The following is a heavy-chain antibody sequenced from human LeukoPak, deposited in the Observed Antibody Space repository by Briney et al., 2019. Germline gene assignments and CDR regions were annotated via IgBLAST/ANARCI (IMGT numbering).Heavy chain of an antibody. CDR2: INPNTGGT. J-gene: IGHJ4*02. CDR1: GGTFSSYA. CDR3: ARDFYGLGTYYSGY. Sequence: ASVKVSCKASGGTFSSYAISWVRQAPGQGPEWMGWINPNTGGTNYAQKFRGRVTMSSDTSMSTAYMELSSLRSDDTAVYYCARDFYGLGTYYSGYWGQGTPVTVSS. V-gene: IGHV1-2*02. D-gene: IGHD3-10*01.